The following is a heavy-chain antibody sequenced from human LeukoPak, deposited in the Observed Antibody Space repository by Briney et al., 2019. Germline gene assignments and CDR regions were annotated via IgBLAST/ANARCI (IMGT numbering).Heavy chain of an antibody. J-gene: IGHJ2*01. CDR2: IYTSGST. CDR1: GGSISSYY. Sequence: PSETLSLTCTVSGGSISSYYWSWIRQPAGKGLEWIGRIYTSGSTNYNPSLKSRATMSVDTSKNQFSLKLGSVTAADTAVYYCARAYYYGPLGWYFDLWGRGTLVTVSS. CDR3: ARAYYYGPLGWYFDL. V-gene: IGHV4-4*07. D-gene: IGHD3-10*01.